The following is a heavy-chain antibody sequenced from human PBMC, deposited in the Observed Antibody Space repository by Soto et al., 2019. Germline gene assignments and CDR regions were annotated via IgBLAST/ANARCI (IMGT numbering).Heavy chain of an antibody. CDR3: AREATAGTTXGASKTRATYYYYGMDV. Sequence: ASVKVSCKASGYTFTSCAMHWVRQAPGQRLEWMGWINAGNGNTKYSQKFQGRVTITRDTSASTAYMELSSLRSEDTAVYYCAREATAGTTXGASKTRATYYYYGMDVWGQGTTVTVSS. V-gene: IGHV1-3*01. D-gene: IGHD1-1*01. CDR1: GYTFTSCA. CDR2: INAGNGNT. J-gene: IGHJ6*02.